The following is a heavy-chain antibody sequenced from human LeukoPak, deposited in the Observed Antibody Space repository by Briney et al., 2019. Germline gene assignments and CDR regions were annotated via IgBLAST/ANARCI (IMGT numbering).Heavy chain of an antibody. Sequence: PGGSLRLSCAASGFTFSSYWMSWVRQAPGKGLEWVANIKQDGSEKYYVDSVKGRFTISRDNAKNSLYLQMNSLRAEDTAVYYCAREGATGLLWFGRPFDYWGQGTLVTVSS. CDR3: AREGATGLLWFGRPFDY. J-gene: IGHJ4*02. V-gene: IGHV3-7*01. CDR2: IKQDGSEK. D-gene: IGHD3-10*01. CDR1: GFTFSSYW.